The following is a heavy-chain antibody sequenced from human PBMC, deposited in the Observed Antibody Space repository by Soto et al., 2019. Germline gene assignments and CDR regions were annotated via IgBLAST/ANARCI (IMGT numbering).Heavy chain of an antibody. J-gene: IGHJ6*02. Sequence: SVKVSCTASGGTFSSYAISWVRQAPGQGLEWIGWIVVGSGNTNYAQKFQERVTITRDMSTSTAYMELSSLRSEDTAVYYCAAPSRYSYGYYYYYGMDVWGQGTTVTVSS. V-gene: IGHV1-58*02. D-gene: IGHD5-18*01. CDR2: IVVGSGNT. CDR3: AAPSRYSYGYYYYYGMDV. CDR1: GGTFSSYA.